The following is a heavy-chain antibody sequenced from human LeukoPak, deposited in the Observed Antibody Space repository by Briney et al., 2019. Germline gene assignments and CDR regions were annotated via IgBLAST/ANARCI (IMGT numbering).Heavy chain of an antibody. CDR3: VRGVDGHSSGRRIYYYYMDV. CDR1: GFAFSSYT. CDR2: ISSDGSST. J-gene: IGHJ6*03. V-gene: IGHV3-74*01. D-gene: IGHD6-19*01. Sequence: GGSLRLSCVASGFAFSSYTMNWVRQAPGKGLVWVSRISSDGSSTIYADSVRGRFTISRDNAKNTVYLEMSGLRAEDTAVYYCVRGVDGHSSGRRIYYYYMDVWGKGITVTVSS.